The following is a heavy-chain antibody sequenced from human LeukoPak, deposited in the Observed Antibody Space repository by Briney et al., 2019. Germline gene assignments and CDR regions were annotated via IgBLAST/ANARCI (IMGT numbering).Heavy chain of an antibody. D-gene: IGHD3-3*01. Sequence: PGGSLRLSCAASGFTFSNYAMSWVRQAPGKGLEWVSAINTRGGDKYYADSVKGRFTISRDNSRNALYLQMNSLGAEDTALYYCAKIPYYDFWSSYYYMDVWGKGTTVTVSS. V-gene: IGHV3-23*01. CDR3: AKIPYYDFWSSYYYMDV. J-gene: IGHJ6*03. CDR1: GFTFSNYA. CDR2: INTRGGDK.